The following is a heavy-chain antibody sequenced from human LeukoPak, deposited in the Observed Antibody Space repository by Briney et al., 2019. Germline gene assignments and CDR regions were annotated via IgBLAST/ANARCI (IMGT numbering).Heavy chain of an antibody. Sequence: ASVKVSCKPSGYTFTGYYMHWVRQAPGQGLEWMGWINPNSGGTNYAQKFQGRVTITRDTSISTAYMELSRLRSDDTAVYYCARDPDCTNGVWYVLHTGDYWGQGTLVTVSS. CDR2: INPNSGGT. J-gene: IGHJ4*02. CDR3: ARDPDCTNGVWYVLHTGDY. CDR1: GYTFTGYY. D-gene: IGHD2-8*01. V-gene: IGHV1-2*02.